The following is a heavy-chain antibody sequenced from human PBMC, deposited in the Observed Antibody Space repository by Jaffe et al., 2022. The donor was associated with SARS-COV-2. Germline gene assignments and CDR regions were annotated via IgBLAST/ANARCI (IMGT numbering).Heavy chain of an antibody. Sequence: EVQLVESGGGLVQPGGSLKLSCAASGFTFSGSAMHWVRQASGKGLEWVGRIRSKANSYATAYAASVKGRFTISRDDSKNTAYLQMNSLKTEDTAVYYCTRLGSSSDAGWGQGTLVTVSS. CDR3: TRLGSSSDAG. D-gene: IGHD6-6*01. CDR2: IRSKANSYAT. J-gene: IGHJ4*02. CDR1: GFTFSGSA. V-gene: IGHV3-73*01.